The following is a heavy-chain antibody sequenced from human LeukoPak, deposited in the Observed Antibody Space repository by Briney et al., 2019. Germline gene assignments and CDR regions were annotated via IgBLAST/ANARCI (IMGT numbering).Heavy chain of an antibody. J-gene: IGHJ4*02. CDR1: GFTFSRFW. CDR3: ARDPSFPYYFDY. V-gene: IGHV3-74*01. Sequence: PGGSLRLSCAASGFTFSRFWMHWVRQAPGKGLVWVSRINTDASNTIYADSVKGRFTISRDNAKNTLYLQMNSLRAEDTAVYYCARDPSFPYYFDYWGQGTLVTVPS. CDR2: INTDASNT. D-gene: IGHD6-6*01.